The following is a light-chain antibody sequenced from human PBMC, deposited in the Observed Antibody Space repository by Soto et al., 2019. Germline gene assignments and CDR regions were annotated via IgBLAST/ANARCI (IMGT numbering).Light chain of an antibody. CDR3: QQYNNWPRT. Sequence: EIVMTQSPATLSVSPGERATLSCRASQSVGSHMAWYQQKPGQAPRLLIYGAFTRATGVPARFSGSGSGTEFSLTISSLQSEDFVLYYCQQYNNWPRTFGQGTKVEIK. J-gene: IGKJ1*01. CDR1: QSVGSH. V-gene: IGKV3-15*01. CDR2: GAF.